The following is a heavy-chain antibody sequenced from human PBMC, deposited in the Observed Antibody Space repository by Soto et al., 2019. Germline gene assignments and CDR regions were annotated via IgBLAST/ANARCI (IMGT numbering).Heavy chain of an antibody. V-gene: IGHV1-8*01. CDR3: ARGPREYDFWSGYYPDYYYMDV. D-gene: IGHD3-3*01. Sequence: ASVKVSCKASGYTFTSYDINWVRQATGQGLEWMGWMNPNSGNTGYAQKFQGRVTMTRNTSISTAYMELSSLRSEDTAVYYCARGPREYDFWSGYYPDYYYMDVWGKGTTVTV. CDR2: MNPNSGNT. CDR1: GYTFTSYD. J-gene: IGHJ6*03.